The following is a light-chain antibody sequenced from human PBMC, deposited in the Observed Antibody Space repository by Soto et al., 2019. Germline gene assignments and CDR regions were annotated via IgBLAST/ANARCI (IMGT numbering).Light chain of an antibody. V-gene: IGLV2-14*01. J-gene: IGLJ1*01. CDR3: PSQRSRGTRV. CDR1: SRDVGGYKH. Sequence: QSVLTQPASVSGSPGQSITISCTGTSRDVGGYKHVSWYQHHPGKAPKLMIYEVSNRTSGVSNRFSGSKSGYTASLTISGLQAEDEADYYCPSQRSRGTRVFGTGTKLTVL. CDR2: EVS.